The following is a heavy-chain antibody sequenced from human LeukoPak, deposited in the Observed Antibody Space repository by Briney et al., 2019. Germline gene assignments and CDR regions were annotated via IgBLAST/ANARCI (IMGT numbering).Heavy chain of an antibody. Sequence: PGGSLRLSCAASGFTFSSYAMHWVRQAPGKGLEWVAVISYDGSNKYYADSVKGRFTISRDNSKSTLYLQMNSLRAEDTAVYYCAREGIAVAPYAFDIWGQGTMVTVSS. CDR2: ISYDGSNK. J-gene: IGHJ3*02. CDR1: GFTFSSYA. D-gene: IGHD6-19*01. CDR3: AREGIAVAPYAFDI. V-gene: IGHV3-30*04.